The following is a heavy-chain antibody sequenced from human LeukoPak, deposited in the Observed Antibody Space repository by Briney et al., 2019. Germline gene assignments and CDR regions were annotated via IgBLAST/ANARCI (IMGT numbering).Heavy chain of an antibody. D-gene: IGHD2-2*01. CDR3: ARDGDIVVVPAAMADYYYGMDV. V-gene: IGHV3-7*01. CDR1: GFTFSSYA. Sequence: GGSLRLSCAASGFTFSSYAMSWVRQAPGKGLEWVANIKQDGSEKYYVDSVKGRFTISRDNAKNSLYLQMNSLRAEDTAVYYCARDGDIVVVPAAMADYYYGMDVWGQGTTVTVSS. J-gene: IGHJ6*02. CDR2: IKQDGSEK.